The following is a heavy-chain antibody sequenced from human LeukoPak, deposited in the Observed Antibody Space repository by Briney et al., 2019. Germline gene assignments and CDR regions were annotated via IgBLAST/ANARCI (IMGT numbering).Heavy chain of an antibody. CDR2: FFYSGST. V-gene: IGHV4-59*01. Sequence: PSETLSLTCTVSGVSISIYYWTWIRQPPGEGLEWIGYFFYSGSTKYNPSLKSRVTISVDTSKKQFSMKLSSVTAADTAVYYCARDPGYSYGPPGYGLDVWGQGTTVTVSS. J-gene: IGHJ6*02. CDR3: ARDPGYSYGPPGYGLDV. D-gene: IGHD5-18*01. CDR1: GVSISIYY.